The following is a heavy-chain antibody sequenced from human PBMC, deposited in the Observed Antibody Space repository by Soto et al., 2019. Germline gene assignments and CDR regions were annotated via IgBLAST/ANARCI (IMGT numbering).Heavy chain of an antibody. Sequence: ASVKVSCKASGYTFTSYYMHWVRQAPGQGLEWMGIINPSGGSTSYAQKFQGRVTMTRDTSTSTVYMELSSLRSEDTAVYYCARDRGVGSSSGYYHYGMDVWGPGTTVTVSS. D-gene: IGHD6-6*01. J-gene: IGHJ6*02. V-gene: IGHV1-46*01. CDR1: GYTFTSYY. CDR3: ARDRGVGSSSGYYHYGMDV. CDR2: INPSGGST.